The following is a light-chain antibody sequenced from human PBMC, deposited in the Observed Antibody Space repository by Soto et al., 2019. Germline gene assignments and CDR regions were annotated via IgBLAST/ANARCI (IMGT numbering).Light chain of an antibody. V-gene: IGKV1-5*01. CDR1: QNINRW. CDR3: QQYDGY. CDR2: DAS. J-gene: IGKJ3*01. Sequence: DIPMTQSPSTLAASVGDRVTITCRASQNINRWLAWYQQKPGKAPKVLIYDASSSESGVPSRFSGSGSGTEFTLTITSLQPDDFATYYCQQYDGYFGPGTKVDFK.